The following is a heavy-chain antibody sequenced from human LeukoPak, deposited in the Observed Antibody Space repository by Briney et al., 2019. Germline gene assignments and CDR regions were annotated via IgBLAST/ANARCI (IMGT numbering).Heavy chain of an antibody. Sequence: TGGSLRLSCAASGFTFSSYWMHWVRQAPGKGLVWVSRIKSDGRSTSYADSVKGRFTIPRDNAKNTLYLQMNSLRAEDTAVYFCARVGAVAGAFDIWGQGTMVTVSS. CDR2: IKSDGRST. V-gene: IGHV3-74*01. J-gene: IGHJ3*02. CDR3: ARVGAVAGAFDI. D-gene: IGHD6-19*01. CDR1: GFTFSSYW.